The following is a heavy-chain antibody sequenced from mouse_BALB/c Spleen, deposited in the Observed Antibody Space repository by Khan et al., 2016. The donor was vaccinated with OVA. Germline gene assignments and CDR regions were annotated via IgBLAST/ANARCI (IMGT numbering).Heavy chain of an antibody. J-gene: IGHJ2*01. CDR3: ARKYRNSFCEY. CDR2: ISSGGSYT. D-gene: IGHD2-5*01. V-gene: IGHV5-6*01. CDR1: GFTFSSFG. Sequence: EVQGVESGGDLVKPGGSLKLSCAASGFTFSSFGMSWIRQTPDKRLEWVATISSGGSYTYYPDSVKGRFTISRDNAKNTLYLQMSSLKSEDTAMYYCARKYRNSFCEYWGQGTTLTVSS.